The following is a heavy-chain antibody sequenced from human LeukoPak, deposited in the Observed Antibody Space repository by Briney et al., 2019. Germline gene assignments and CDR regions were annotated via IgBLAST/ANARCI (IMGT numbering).Heavy chain of an antibody. V-gene: IGHV3-21*01. CDR1: GFTFSSYS. J-gene: IGHJ1*01. CDR3: ARDLFFSDAGYSSGWRAEYFHH. D-gene: IGHD6-19*01. CDR2: ISSSSSYI. Sequence: PGGSLRLSCAASGFTFSSYSMNWVRQAPGKGLEWVSFISSSSSYIYYADSVKGRFTISRDNARNSLCLQMNSLRAEDTAVYYCARDLFFSDAGYSSGWRAEYFHHWGQGTLVTVSS.